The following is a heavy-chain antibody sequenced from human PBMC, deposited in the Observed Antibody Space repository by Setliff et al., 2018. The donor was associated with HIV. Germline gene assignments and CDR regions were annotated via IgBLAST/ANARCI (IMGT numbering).Heavy chain of an antibody. D-gene: IGHD2-2*02. J-gene: IGHJ5*02. CDR3: ARYTSKLDWFDP. Sequence: SETLSLTCTVSGVSMSSSSYYWGWIRQPPGKGLEYIGSLSYDGSTYYHPSLKSRVSISVDTSKNQFSLKLSSVTASDTAVYYCARYTSKLDWFDPWGQGTLVTVSS. CDR2: LSYDGST. CDR1: GVSMSSSSYY. V-gene: IGHV4-39*01.